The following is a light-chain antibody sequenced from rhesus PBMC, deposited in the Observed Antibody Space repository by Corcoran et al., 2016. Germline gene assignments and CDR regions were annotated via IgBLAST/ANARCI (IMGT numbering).Light chain of an antibody. V-gene: IGKV3-24*04. J-gene: IGKJ4*01. CDR3: LQSSNWPLT. CDR2: GAS. Sequence: EIVMTQSPATLALSPGERATLSCRASQSVSSYLAWYQPKPGQAPRLLIYGASSRAPGIPDRFSGSGSGTEFTLTISSLEPEDVGVYFCLQSSNWPLTFGGGTKVELK. CDR1: QSVSSY.